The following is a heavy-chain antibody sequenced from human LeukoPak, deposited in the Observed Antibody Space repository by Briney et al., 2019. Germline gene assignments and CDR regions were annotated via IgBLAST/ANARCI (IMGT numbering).Heavy chain of an antibody. CDR1: GYTFTSYD. Sequence: ASVKVSCKASGYTFTSYDINWVRQATGQGLEWMGWMNPNSGNTGYAQKFQGRVTMTRNTSISTAHMELSSLRSEDTAVYYCAKNGYDFWSGLNWFDPWGQGTLVTVSS. CDR2: MNPNSGNT. D-gene: IGHD3-3*01. CDR3: AKNGYDFWSGLNWFDP. J-gene: IGHJ5*02. V-gene: IGHV1-8*01.